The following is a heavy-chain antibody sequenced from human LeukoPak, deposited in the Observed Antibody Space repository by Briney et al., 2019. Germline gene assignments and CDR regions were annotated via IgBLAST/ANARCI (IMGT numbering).Heavy chain of an antibody. CDR2: MNPNSGNT. D-gene: IGHD2-15*01. Sequence: GASVKVSCKASGYTFTSYDINWVRQATGQGLEWMGWMNPNSGNTGYAQKFQGRVTMTRNTSISTAYMELSILRSEDTAVYYCARGRRRRVAATTGYYYYMDVWGKGTKVTVSS. CDR3: ARGRRRRVAATTGYYYYMDV. J-gene: IGHJ6*03. V-gene: IGHV1-8*01. CDR1: GYTFTSYD.